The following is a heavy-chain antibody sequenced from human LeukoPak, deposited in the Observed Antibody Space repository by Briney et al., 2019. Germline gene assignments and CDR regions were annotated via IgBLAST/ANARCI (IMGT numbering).Heavy chain of an antibody. Sequence: ASVKVSCKASGGTFSSYAISWVRQDPGQGLEWMGRIIPIFGTANYAQKFQGRVTITTDESTSTAYMELSSLRSEDTAVYYCAKSRGGYNSLFDYWGQGTLVTVSS. D-gene: IGHD5-24*01. J-gene: IGHJ4*02. CDR2: IIPIFGTA. CDR3: AKSRGGYNSLFDY. V-gene: IGHV1-69*05. CDR1: GGTFSSYA.